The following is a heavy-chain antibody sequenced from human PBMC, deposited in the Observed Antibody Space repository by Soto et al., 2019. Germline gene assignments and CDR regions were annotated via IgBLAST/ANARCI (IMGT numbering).Heavy chain of an antibody. D-gene: IGHD5-18*01. J-gene: IGHJ4*02. Sequence: PGGSLRLSCAASGFTFSSYAMHWVRQAPGKGLEWVAVISYDGSNKYYADSVKGRFTTSRDNSKNTLYLQMNSLRAEDTAVYYCARTSPDTALPHLFDYWGQGTLVTVSS. CDR2: ISYDGSNK. CDR1: GFTFSSYA. V-gene: IGHV3-30-3*01. CDR3: ARTSPDTALPHLFDY.